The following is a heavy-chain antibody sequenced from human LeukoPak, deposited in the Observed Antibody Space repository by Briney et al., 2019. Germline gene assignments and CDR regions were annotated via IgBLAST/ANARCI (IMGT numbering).Heavy chain of an antibody. CDR1: GGSISSYY. Sequence: SETLSLTCTVSGGSISSYYWSWIRQPPGKGLEWIGYIYYSGSTNYNPSLKSRVTISVDTSKNQFSLKLSSVTAADTAVYYCARGYYDSSGYYYGLWFDPWGQGTLVTVSS. D-gene: IGHD3-22*01. CDR3: ARGYYDSSGYYYGLWFDP. J-gene: IGHJ5*02. CDR2: IYYSGST. V-gene: IGHV4-59*12.